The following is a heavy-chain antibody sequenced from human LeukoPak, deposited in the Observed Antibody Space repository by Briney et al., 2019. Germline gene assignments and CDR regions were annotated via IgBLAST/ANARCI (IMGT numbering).Heavy chain of an antibody. CDR2: ISSSGSTI. Sequence: GGSLRLSCAASGFTFSDYYMSWIRQAPGKGLEWVSCISSSGSTIYYADSVKGRFTISRDNAKNSLYLQMNSLRAEDTAVYYCARRIAAASPFDPWGQGTLVTVSS. CDR1: GFTFSDYY. D-gene: IGHD6-13*01. V-gene: IGHV3-11*01. J-gene: IGHJ5*02. CDR3: ARRIAAASPFDP.